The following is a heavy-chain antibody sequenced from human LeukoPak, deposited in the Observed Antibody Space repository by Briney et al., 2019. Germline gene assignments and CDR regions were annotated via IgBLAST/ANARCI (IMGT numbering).Heavy chain of an antibody. CDR3: AKAPYYDSSGFYYHDY. J-gene: IGHJ4*02. V-gene: IGHV3-23*01. Sequence: PGGSLRLSCAASGFTFSSYAMNWVRQAPETGPEWVSGIGGSGDSTYYADSVRGRFTISRDNSKNTLYLQMHSLRVEDTAIYYCAKAPYYDSSGFYYHDYWGQGALVTVSS. D-gene: IGHD3-22*01. CDR2: IGGSGDST. CDR1: GFTFSSYA.